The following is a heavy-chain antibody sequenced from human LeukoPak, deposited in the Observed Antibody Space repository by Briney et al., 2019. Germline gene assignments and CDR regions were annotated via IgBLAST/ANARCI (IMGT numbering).Heavy chain of an antibody. Sequence: SVKVSCKASGGTFSSYAISWVRQAPGQGLEWMGGIIPIFGTANYAQKFQGRGTITADESTSTAYMELSSLRSEDTAVYYCATSLGPYSNTKLYYYYGMDVWGQGTTVTVSS. V-gene: IGHV1-69*13. CDR1: GGTFSSYA. CDR3: ATSLGPYSNTKLYYYYGMDV. D-gene: IGHD4-11*01. CDR2: IIPIFGTA. J-gene: IGHJ6*02.